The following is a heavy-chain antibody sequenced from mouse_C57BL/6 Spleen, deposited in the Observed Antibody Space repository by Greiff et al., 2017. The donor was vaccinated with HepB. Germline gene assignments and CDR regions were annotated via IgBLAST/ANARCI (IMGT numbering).Heavy chain of an antibody. CDR1: GFTFTDYY. CDR2: IRNKANGYTT. J-gene: IGHJ4*01. V-gene: IGHV7-3*01. D-gene: IGHD1-1*01. CDR3: ARVLGHGSSPIYAMDY. Sequence: EVKLMESGGGLVQPGGSLSLSCAASGFTFTDYYMSWVRQPPGKALEWLGFIRNKANGYTTEYSASVKGRFTISRDNSQSILYLQMNALRAEDSATYYCARVLGHGSSPIYAMDYWGQGTSVTVSS.